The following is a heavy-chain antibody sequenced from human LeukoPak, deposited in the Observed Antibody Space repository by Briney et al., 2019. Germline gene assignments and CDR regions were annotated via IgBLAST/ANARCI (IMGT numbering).Heavy chain of an antibody. D-gene: IGHD3-10*01. CDR3: ARVHYGSGNDCDY. Sequence: ASVKVSCKASGYTFTNYGISWVRQAPGHGLEWMGWVSAYNGNTNYVQKLQGRVTRNTDTSTSTGYMELGGLRSDDTAVYYCARVHYGSGNDCDYWGQVALVTVSS. CDR1: GYTFTNYG. J-gene: IGHJ4*02. V-gene: IGHV1-18*01. CDR2: VSAYNGNT.